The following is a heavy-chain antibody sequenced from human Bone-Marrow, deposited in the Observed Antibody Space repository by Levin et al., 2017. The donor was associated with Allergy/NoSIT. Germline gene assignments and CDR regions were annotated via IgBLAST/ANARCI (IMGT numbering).Heavy chain of an antibody. CDR1: GGSFSDYY. Sequence: SETLSLTCAVYGGSFSDYYWGWIRQPPGGGLEWIGEISHSGMTNYNPSLESRVSIFLDTSKSQFSLNIDSVTDADTAVYYCARGRGSFLTWGQGTLVTVSA. CDR2: ISHSGMT. J-gene: IGHJ5*02. V-gene: IGHV4-34*01. CDR3: ARGRGSFLT. D-gene: IGHD1-26*01.